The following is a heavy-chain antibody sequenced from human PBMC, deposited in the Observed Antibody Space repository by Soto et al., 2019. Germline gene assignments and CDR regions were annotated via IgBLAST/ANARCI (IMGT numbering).Heavy chain of an antibody. Sequence: ASVKVSCKASGYTFTSYDINWVRQATGQGLEWMGWMNPNSGNTGYAQKFQGRVTMTRNTSISTAYMELSSLRSEDTAVSYCARGLLLAAGINWFDPWGQGTLVTVSS. CDR3: ARGLLLAAGINWFDP. V-gene: IGHV1-8*01. CDR1: GYTFTSYD. CDR2: MNPNSGNT. D-gene: IGHD6-13*01. J-gene: IGHJ5*02.